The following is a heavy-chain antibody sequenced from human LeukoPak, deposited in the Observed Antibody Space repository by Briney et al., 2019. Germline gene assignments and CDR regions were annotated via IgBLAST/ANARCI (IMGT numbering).Heavy chain of an antibody. CDR1: GYTFTGYY. Sequence: ASVKVSCKASGYTFTGYYMHWVRQAPGQGLEWMGWINPNSGGTNYAQKFQGRVTMTRDMSTSTDYMELSSLRSEDTTIYYCARDNSVGDNAWWFDPWGQGTLVTVSS. V-gene: IGHV1-2*02. CDR3: ARDNSVGDNAWWFDP. J-gene: IGHJ5*02. CDR2: INPNSGGT. D-gene: IGHD1-26*01.